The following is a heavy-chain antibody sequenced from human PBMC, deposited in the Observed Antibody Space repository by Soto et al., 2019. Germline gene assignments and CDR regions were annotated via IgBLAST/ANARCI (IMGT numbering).Heavy chain of an antibody. V-gene: IGHV1-8*01. J-gene: IGHJ4*02. CDR1: GYTFTSYD. CDR2: MNPNSGIT. CDR3: AKEARLDH. Sequence: QVPLVQSGAEVKKPGASVKVSCKASGYTFTSYDINWVRQAAGQGLEWMGWMNPNSGITGYAQRFQGRVTMTWNTSISTAYMELSSLTSGDTAMYYCAKEARLDHWGQGTLVTVSS.